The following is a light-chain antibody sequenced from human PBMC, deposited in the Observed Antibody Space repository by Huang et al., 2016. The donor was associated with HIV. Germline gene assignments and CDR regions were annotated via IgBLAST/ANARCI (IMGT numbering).Light chain of an antibody. CDR2: ATS. J-gene: IGKJ1*01. Sequence: AIQMTQSPASLSASVGDRVTITCRASQGIRNDLAWYQQRLGKAPKILVSATSHLQSGVPSRCSGIGSGTHFTLTISSLQPEDFATYYCLQTYTYPWTFGRGTKVEI. CDR1: QGIRND. CDR3: LQTYTYPWT. V-gene: IGKV1-6*01.